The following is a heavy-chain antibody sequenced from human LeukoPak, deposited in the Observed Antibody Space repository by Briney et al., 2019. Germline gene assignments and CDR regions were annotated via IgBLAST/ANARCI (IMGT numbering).Heavy chain of an antibody. CDR3: ARGDGESTVTGPFDY. CDR2: ITHSGST. D-gene: IGHD4-17*01. J-gene: IGHJ4*02. Sequence: PSETLSLTCAVYGGSFSGCYWSWIRQPPGKGLEWIGEITHSGSTNYNPSLKSRVTISVDTSKNQFSLKLSSVTAADTAVYYCARGDGESTVTGPFDYWGQGTLVTVSS. V-gene: IGHV4-34*01. CDR1: GGSFSGCY.